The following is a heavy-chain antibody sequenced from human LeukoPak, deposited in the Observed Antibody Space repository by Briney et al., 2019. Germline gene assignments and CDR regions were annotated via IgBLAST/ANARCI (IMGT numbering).Heavy chain of an antibody. J-gene: IGHJ4*02. V-gene: IGHV3-23*01. CDR2: MSGSGGST. Sequence: VGTLRLSCAASGFTFSSYGMSWVRQAPGKGLEWVSGMSGSGGSTYYADSVKGRFTISRDNSKNTLYLQMNSLRAEDTALYYCAKSLHVSGSYYNYWGQGTLVTVSS. CDR3: AKSLHVSGSYYNY. D-gene: IGHD3-10*01. CDR1: GFTFSSYG.